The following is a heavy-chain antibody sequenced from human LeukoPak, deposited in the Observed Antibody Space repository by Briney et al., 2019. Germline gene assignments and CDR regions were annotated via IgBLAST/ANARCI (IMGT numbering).Heavy chain of an antibody. D-gene: IGHD3-22*01. CDR1: GYTFTTYY. CDR2: TNPSGGTT. CDR3: ARALVPRDSSGYYWGNYLDY. Sequence: ASVKVSCKASGYTFTTYYMHWVRQAPGQGLEWMGITNPSGGTTSYPQKFRGRVSMTSDTSTTTVYMELSSLRSEDTAVYYCARALVPRDSSGYYWGNYLDYWGQGTLVTVSS. V-gene: IGHV1-46*01. J-gene: IGHJ4*02.